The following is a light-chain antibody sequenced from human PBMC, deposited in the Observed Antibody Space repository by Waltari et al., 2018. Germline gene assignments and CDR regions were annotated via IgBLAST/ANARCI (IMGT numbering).Light chain of an antibody. CDR1: QSISIN. J-gene: IGKJ1*01. CDR3: QQFNDWPRT. V-gene: IGKV3-15*01. CDR2: EAS. Sequence: EVVMTQSPATLSVSQGERATLSCRASQSISINMVWYQQGPGQAPRLLIYEASMRATDIPARFSGSGSGTEFTLTISSVHSEDAAVYYCQQFNDWPRTFGQGTKVEIK.